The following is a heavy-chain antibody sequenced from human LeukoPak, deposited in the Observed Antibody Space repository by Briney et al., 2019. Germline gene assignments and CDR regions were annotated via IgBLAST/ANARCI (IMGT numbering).Heavy chain of an antibody. CDR2: INHSGST. CDR1: GGSFSGYY. J-gene: IGHJ4*02. CDR3: ASGPILVRGVTPYYFDN. V-gene: IGHV4-34*01. Sequence: SETLSLTCAVYGGSFSGYYWSWIRQPPGQGLEWIGEINHSGSTNYNPSLKSRVTISVDTSKNQFSLRVNSVTAADTADYYCASGPILVRGVTPYYFDNWGQGTLVTVSS. D-gene: IGHD3-10*01.